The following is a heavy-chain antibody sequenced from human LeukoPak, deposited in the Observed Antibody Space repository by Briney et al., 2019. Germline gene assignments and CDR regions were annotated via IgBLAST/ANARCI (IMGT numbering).Heavy chain of an antibody. J-gene: IGHJ4*02. D-gene: IGHD5-18*01. V-gene: IGHV3-23*01. CDR1: GFTLGIVA. Sequence: PGGSRGPSWAASGFTLGIVAMNWVRQLQGKGMEWVSANSGSGGSTYYADSVKGRFTISRDNSKNTLNLQMNGLRAEDTAVYYCAKGEYSYGYLFDYWGQGTLVTVSS. CDR2: NSGSGGST. CDR3: AKGEYSYGYLFDY.